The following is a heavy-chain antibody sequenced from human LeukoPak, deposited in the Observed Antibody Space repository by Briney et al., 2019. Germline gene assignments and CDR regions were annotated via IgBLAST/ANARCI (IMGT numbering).Heavy chain of an antibody. D-gene: IGHD3-9*01. V-gene: IGHV4-61*08. J-gene: IGHJ6*02. CDR1: GGSISSGDYY. CDR2: IYYSGST. CDR3: ARVYDILTGYYGMDV. Sequence: PSETLSLTCTVSGGSISSGDYYWSWIRQPPGKGLEWIGYIYYSGSTNYNPSLKSRVTISVDTSKNQFSLKLSSVTAADTAVYYCARVYDILTGYYGMDVWGQGTTVTVSS.